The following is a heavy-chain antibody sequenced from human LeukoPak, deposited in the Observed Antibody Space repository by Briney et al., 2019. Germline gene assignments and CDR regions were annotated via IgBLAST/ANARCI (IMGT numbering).Heavy chain of an antibody. CDR3: AREKLYAPEGHDAFDI. D-gene: IGHD5/OR15-5a*01. CDR1: GGTFSSYA. Sequence: ASVKVSCKASGGTFSSYAISWVRQAPGQGLEWMGGIIPIFGTANYAQKFQGRVTITADKSTSTAYMELSSLRSEDTAVYYCAREKLYAPEGHDAFDIWGQGTMVTVSS. CDR2: IIPIFGTA. J-gene: IGHJ3*02. V-gene: IGHV1-69*06.